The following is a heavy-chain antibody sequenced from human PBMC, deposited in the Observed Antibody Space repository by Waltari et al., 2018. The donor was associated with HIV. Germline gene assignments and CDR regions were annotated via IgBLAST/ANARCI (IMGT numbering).Heavy chain of an antibody. V-gene: IGHV3-30*02. D-gene: IGHD2-15*01. J-gene: IGHJ6*02. Sequence: QGQLVESGGGVVQPGGSLRLSCAASGFSFSISGMHWVRQAPGKGLECVTFIRYDGNTKYYADSVKGRFTISRDNSKNTLYLQMSSLRAEDTAVYYCAKELRSGYSYYYYGMDVWGQGTTVTVSS. CDR3: AKELRSGYSYYYYGMDV. CDR2: IRYDGNTK. CDR1: GFSFSISG.